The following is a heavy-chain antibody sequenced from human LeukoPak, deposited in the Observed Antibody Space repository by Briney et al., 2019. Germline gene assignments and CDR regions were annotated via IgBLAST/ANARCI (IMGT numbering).Heavy chain of an antibody. V-gene: IGHV3-23*01. CDR2: LSGSGSST. CDR1: GFIFNKHA. D-gene: IGHD4/OR15-4a*01. J-gene: IGHJ4*02. CDR3: AKERDYGPADY. Sequence: GGSLRFSCVASGFIFNKHAMSWVRQAPGKGLEWVSGLSGSGSSTDYADSVKGRFTVSTDHSKNTLFLQMNSLRAEDTAIYYCAKERDYGPADYWGQGTLVTVSS.